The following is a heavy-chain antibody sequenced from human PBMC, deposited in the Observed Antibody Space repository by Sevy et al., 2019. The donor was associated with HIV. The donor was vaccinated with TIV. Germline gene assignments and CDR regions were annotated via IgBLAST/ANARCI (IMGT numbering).Heavy chain of an antibody. J-gene: IGHJ4*02. D-gene: IGHD6-19*01. CDR2: ISRRGGST. V-gene: IGHV3-23*01. CDR1: GFTFSTYA. CDR3: AKAGVAVAGNFDLFYLDY. Sequence: GGSLRLSCAASGFTFSTYAMSWVRQAPGKGLEWVSVISRRGGSTYYAESVKGRFTISRDNSKNTLYVQMNSLRAEDTAVYYCAKAGVAVAGNFDLFYLDYWGQGTLVTVSS.